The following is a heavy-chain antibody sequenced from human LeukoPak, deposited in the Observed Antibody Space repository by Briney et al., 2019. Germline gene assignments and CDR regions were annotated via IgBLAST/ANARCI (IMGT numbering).Heavy chain of an antibody. V-gene: IGHV3-74*01. CDR3: AREYRVVVTSGAFDI. J-gene: IGHJ3*02. CDR1: GFTFSSKW. Sequence: GGSLRLSCAASGFTFSSKWMHWVRQVPGKGLVWVSRINTDGSSTDYADSVTGRFTISRDNAKNTLYLQMNSLRAEDTAVYYCAREYRVVVTSGAFDIWGQGTMVTVSS. CDR2: INTDGSST. D-gene: IGHD3-22*01.